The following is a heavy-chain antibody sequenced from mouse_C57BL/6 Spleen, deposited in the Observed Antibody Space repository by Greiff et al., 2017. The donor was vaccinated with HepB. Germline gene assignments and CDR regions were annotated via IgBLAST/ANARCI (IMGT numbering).Heavy chain of an antibody. J-gene: IGHJ4*01. V-gene: IGHV3-6*01. Sequence: EVKLQESGPGLVKPSQSLSLTCSVTGYSITSGYYWNWIRQFPGNKLEWMGYISYDGSNNYNPSLKNRISITRDTSKNQFFLKLNSVTTEDTATYYCARERGVSTTVVAAYYAMDYWGQGTSVTVSS. CDR2: ISYDGSN. CDR3: ARERGVSTTVVAAYYAMDY. D-gene: IGHD1-1*01. CDR1: GYSITSGYY.